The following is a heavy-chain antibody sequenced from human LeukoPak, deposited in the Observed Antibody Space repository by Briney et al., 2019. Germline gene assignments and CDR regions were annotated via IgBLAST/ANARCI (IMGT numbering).Heavy chain of an antibody. CDR1: GFTFSSYS. D-gene: IGHD1-7*01. Sequence: GGSLRLPCAASGFTFSSYSMNWVRQAPGKGLEWVSSISSSSSYIYYADSVKGRFTISRDNAKNSLYLQMNSLRAEDTAVYYCARDLTGTFTFDYWGQGTLVTVSS. V-gene: IGHV3-21*01. CDR2: ISSSSSYI. CDR3: ARDLTGTFTFDY. J-gene: IGHJ4*02.